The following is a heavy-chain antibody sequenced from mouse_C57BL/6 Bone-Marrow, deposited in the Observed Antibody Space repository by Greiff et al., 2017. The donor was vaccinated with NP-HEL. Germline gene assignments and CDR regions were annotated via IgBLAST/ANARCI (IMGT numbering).Heavy chain of an antibody. J-gene: IGHJ2*01. CDR3: ARSSTVGAGDYFDY. V-gene: IGHV1-39*01. CDR1: GYSFTDYN. CDR2: INPNYGTT. D-gene: IGHD1-1*01. Sequence: VQLKESGPELVKPGASVKISCKASGYSFTDYNMNWVKQSNGKSLEWIGVINPNYGTTSYNQKFKGKATLTVDQSSSTAYMQLNSLTSEDSAVYYCARSSTVGAGDYFDYWGQGTTLTVSS.